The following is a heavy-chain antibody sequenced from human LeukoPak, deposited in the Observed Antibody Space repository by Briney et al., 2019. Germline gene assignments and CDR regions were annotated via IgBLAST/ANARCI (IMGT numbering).Heavy chain of an antibody. Sequence: SETLSLTCTVSGGSISSYYWSWIRQPPGKGLEWIGYIYYSGSTNNNPSLKSRVTILVDTSKNQFSLKLSSVTAADTAVYYCARAKVITMVRGVITPICWFDPWGQGTLVTVSS. CDR3: ARAKVITMVRGVITPICWFDP. CDR2: IYYSGST. D-gene: IGHD3-10*01. CDR1: GGSISSYY. V-gene: IGHV4-59*01. J-gene: IGHJ5*02.